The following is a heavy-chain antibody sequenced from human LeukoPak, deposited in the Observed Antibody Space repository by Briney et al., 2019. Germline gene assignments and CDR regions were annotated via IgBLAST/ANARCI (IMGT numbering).Heavy chain of an antibody. CDR1: GGSISGSYW. D-gene: IGHD2-21*02. J-gene: IGHJ3*02. V-gene: IGHV4-4*02. CDR3: AGAYCGGDCYSGRTFDI. CDR2: VYHSGST. Sequence: PSETLSLTCAVSGGSISGSYWWSWVRQPPGKGLEWIGEVYHSGSTNDSPSLKSRVTLSVDKSKNQFALRLSSVTAADTAIYYCAGAYCGGDCYSGRTFDIWGQGTMVTVSS.